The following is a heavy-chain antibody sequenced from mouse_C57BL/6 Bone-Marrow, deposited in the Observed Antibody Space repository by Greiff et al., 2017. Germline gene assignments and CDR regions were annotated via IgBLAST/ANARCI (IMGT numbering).Heavy chain of an antibody. CDR1: GFNIKDYY. J-gene: IGHJ3*01. CDR2: IDPEDGET. D-gene: IGHD3-2*02. V-gene: IGHV14-2*01. Sequence: VQLQQSGAELVKPGASVKLSCTASGFNIKDYYMHWVKQRTEQGLEWIGRIDPEDGETKYAPKFQGKATLTADTSSNTAYLQLSSLTSEDTAVYYWARGGDDDSTGYTPDWFAYWGQGTLVTVSA. CDR3: ARGGDDDSTGYTPDWFAY.